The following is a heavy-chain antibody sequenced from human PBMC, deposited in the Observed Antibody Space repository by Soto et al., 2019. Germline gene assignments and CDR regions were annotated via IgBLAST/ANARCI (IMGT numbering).Heavy chain of an antibody. J-gene: IGHJ3*02. CDR3: AREGGAIENALDK. CDR1: GYTFTGYY. Sequence: GPAVTVSCPASGYTFTGYYMHWVRQAPGQGLAWMGWINPNSGGTNYAQQFRGRVTMTRDTSISTAYMELRRLRSDDTVGYDRAREGGAIENALDKWGQGTMVTVAS. CDR2: INPNSGGT. D-gene: IGHD3-16*02. V-gene: IGHV1-2*02.